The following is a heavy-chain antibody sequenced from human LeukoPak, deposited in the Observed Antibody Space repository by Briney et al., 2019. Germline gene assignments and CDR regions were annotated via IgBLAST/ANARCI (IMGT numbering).Heavy chain of an antibody. CDR2: IYYTGNT. CDR3: ARGAAMGNFDY. J-gene: IGHJ4*02. Sequence: SETLSLTCAVSGGSISSGGYSWSWIRQPPGKGMEFIAYIYYTGNTYFNPSLKSRVTISVDTSKNQFSLKLSSVTAADTAMYYCARGAAMGNFDYWGQGTLVTVSS. V-gene: IGHV4-30-4*07. D-gene: IGHD5-18*01. CDR1: GGSISSGGYS.